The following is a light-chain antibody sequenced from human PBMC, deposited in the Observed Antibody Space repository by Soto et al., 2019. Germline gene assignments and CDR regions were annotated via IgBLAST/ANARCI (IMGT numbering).Light chain of an antibody. J-gene: IGLJ1*01. CDR3: SSYRTGGPFV. Sequence: QSALTQPASVSGSPGQSIAISCTGTSSDVGGYNYVSWYQQLPGKAPKLLISEVSNRPSGVSHRFSGSKSGNTASLTISGLQAEDEADYYCSSYRTGGPFVFGIATQVTV. CDR2: EVS. V-gene: IGLV2-14*01. CDR1: SSDVGGYNY.